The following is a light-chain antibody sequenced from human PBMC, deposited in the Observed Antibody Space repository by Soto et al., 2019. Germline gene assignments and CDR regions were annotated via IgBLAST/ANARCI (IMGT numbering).Light chain of an antibody. CDR3: QHRNNWPLT. V-gene: IGKV3-11*01. CDR1: QSISSH. J-gene: IGKJ4*01. Sequence: EIVLTQSPATLSLSPGERATLSCRASQSISSHLAWYQQKPGQAPRLLMYDASNRATGIPARFSGGGSGTDFTLTISSLEAEDLAVYYCQHRNNWPLTFGGGTKVEIK. CDR2: DAS.